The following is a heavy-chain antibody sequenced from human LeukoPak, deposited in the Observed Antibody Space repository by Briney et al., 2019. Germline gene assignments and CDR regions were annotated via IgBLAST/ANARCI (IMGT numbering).Heavy chain of an antibody. CDR1: GFTFSSYW. V-gene: IGHV3-7*01. D-gene: IGHD3-16*01. CDR2: IKQDGSEK. Sequence: PGGSLRLSCAASGFTFSSYWMSWVRQAPGKGLEWVANIKQDGSEKYYVDSVKGRFTISRDNSKNTIYLQMNRLRVEDTAVYFCARDRAVAQVWVEFDSWGQGTQVTVSS. J-gene: IGHJ5*01. CDR3: ARDRAVAQVWVEFDS.